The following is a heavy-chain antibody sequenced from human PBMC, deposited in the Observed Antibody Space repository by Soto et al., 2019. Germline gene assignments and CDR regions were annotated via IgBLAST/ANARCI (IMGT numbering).Heavy chain of an antibody. Sequence: SQTLSLTCAISGDSVSSNTTAWNWIRQSPSRGLEWLGGTYYDSKWYTDYAESVKSRMTVNADTSKNHFSLNLKSMTPEDTALYYCAGNYYGSGSYYSSFDYWGQGTLVTVSS. CDR2: TYYDSKWYT. J-gene: IGHJ4*02. CDR1: GDSVSSNTTA. D-gene: IGHD3-10*01. CDR3: AGNYYGSGSYYSSFDY. V-gene: IGHV6-1*01.